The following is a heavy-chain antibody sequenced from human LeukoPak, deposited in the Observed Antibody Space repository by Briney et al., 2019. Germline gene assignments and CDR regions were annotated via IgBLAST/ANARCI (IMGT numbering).Heavy chain of an antibody. D-gene: IGHD1-26*01. CDR1: GFTFSSYA. CDR2: IRGSGGST. V-gene: IGHV3-23*01. J-gene: IGHJ3*01. CDR3: AKNIVGVTDAFDF. Sequence: GGSLRLSCAASGFTFSSYAMSWVRQAPGKGLEWVSAIRGSGGSTYHADSVKGRFTISRDNSKNTLYLQMNSLRAEDTAVYYCAKNIVGVTDAFDFWGQGTMVTVSS.